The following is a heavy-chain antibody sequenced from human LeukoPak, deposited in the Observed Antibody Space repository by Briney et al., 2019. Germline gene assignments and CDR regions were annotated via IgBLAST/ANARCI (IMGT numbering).Heavy chain of an antibody. CDR3: ARRYYSDSNGYRDAFDI. D-gene: IGHD3-22*01. CDR2: IYYSGST. CDR1: GFTFSSYA. V-gene: IGHV4-59*08. J-gene: IGHJ3*02. Sequence: GSLRLSCAASGFTFSSYAMSWIRRPPGKGLEWIGYIYYSGSTNYNPSLKSRVTISVDTSKNQFSLKLSSVTAADTAVYYCARRYYSDSNGYRDAFDIWGQGTMVTVSS.